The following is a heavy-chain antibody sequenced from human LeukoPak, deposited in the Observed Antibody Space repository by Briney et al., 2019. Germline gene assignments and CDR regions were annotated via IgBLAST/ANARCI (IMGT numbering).Heavy chain of an antibody. CDR3: ARAGGRDFHFDP. J-gene: IGHJ5*02. CDR1: GFTFSSYGM. CDR2: IYYSGST. V-gene: IGHV4-4*01. D-gene: IGHD5-12*01. Sequence: GSLRLSCAASGFTFSSYGMSWVRQSPGKGLEWVGEIYYSGSTNYNPSLKSRVTMSVDKSKNQFFLKLSSVTAADTAFYFCARAGGRDFHFDPWGQGTLVTVSS.